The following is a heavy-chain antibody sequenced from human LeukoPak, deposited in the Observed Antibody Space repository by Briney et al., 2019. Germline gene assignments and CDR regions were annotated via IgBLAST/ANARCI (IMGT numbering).Heavy chain of an antibody. CDR3: AKDGVILAAAAPSFDY. CDR2: IRYDGSNK. D-gene: IGHD6-13*01. J-gene: IGHJ4*02. CDR1: GFTFSSYG. Sequence: PGGSLRLSCAASGFTFSSYGMHWVRQAPGKGLEWVAFIRYDGSNKYYADSVKGRFTISRDNSKNTLYLQMNSLRAEDTAVYYCAKDGVILAAAAPSFDYWGQGTLVTVSS. V-gene: IGHV3-30*02.